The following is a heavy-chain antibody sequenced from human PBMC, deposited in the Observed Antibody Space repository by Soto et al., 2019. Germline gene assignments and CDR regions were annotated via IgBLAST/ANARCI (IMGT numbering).Heavy chain of an antibody. CDR1: GFTFSSYG. CDR3: AKDRPEEGFYYYYYGMDV. Sequence: GGSLRLSCAASGFTFSSYGMHWVRQAPGKGLEWVAVISYDGSNKYYADSVKGRFTISRDNSKNTLYLQMNSLRAEDTAVYYCAKDRPEEGFYYYYYGMDVWGQGTTVTVSS. J-gene: IGHJ6*02. CDR2: ISYDGSNK. V-gene: IGHV3-30*18.